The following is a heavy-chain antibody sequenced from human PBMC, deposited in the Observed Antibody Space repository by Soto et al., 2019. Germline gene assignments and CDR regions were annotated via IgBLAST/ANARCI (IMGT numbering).Heavy chain of an antibody. CDR1: GFTVSTYG. Sequence: VQLVESGGGVVQPGRSLRLSCAVSGFTVSTYGIHWVRQAPGKGLEWVAVISRDGGTKYYADSVKGRFTISRDNSRNTLFLEMNSLRGDDMAVYYCTREVASGYWGQGTLVTVSS. J-gene: IGHJ4*02. CDR2: ISRDGGTK. D-gene: IGHD3-10*01. V-gene: IGHV3-30*03. CDR3: TREVASGY.